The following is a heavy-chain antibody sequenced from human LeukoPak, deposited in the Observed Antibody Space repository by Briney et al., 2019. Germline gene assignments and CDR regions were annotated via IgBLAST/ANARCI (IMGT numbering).Heavy chain of an antibody. CDR3: ARYCGGDCYSWAFDY. CDR1: GYSFTSYW. J-gene: IGHJ4*02. D-gene: IGHD2-21*02. Sequence: GESLKISCKGPGYSFTSYWIGWVRQMPGKGLEWMGIIYPDDSDTRYSPSFQGQVTISADKSISTAYLQWSSLKASDTAMYYCARYCGGDCYSWAFDYWGQGTLVTVSS. V-gene: IGHV5-51*01. CDR2: IYPDDSDT.